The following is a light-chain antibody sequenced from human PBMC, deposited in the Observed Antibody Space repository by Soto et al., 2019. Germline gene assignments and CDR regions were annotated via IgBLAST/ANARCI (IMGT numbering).Light chain of an antibody. V-gene: IGLV1-40*01. CDR3: QSWDRGLQWV. CDR1: NSNLGTGFD. Sequence: QSVLTQPPSVSGAPGRSVTISCTGSNSNLGTGFDVHWYQQLPGTAPRLLIYDNSNRPSGVPDRFSGSKSGTSASLAIAGLQADDEGDYYCQSWDRGLQWVFGGGTKLTVL. CDR2: DNS. J-gene: IGLJ3*02.